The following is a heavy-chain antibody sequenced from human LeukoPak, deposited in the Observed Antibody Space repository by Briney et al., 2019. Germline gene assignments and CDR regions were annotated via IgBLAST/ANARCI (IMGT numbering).Heavy chain of an antibody. J-gene: IGHJ4*02. D-gene: IGHD2-2*01. CDR1: GYTFTNYG. CDR3: AREIVVVPAASPGREFDY. Sequence: ASVKVSCKTSGYTFTNYGISWVRQAPGQGLEWMGWISAYNGNTNYAQKLQGRVTMTTDTSTSTAYMELRSLRSDDTAVYYCAREIVVVPAASPGREFDYWGQGTLVTVSS. V-gene: IGHV1-18*01. CDR2: ISAYNGNT.